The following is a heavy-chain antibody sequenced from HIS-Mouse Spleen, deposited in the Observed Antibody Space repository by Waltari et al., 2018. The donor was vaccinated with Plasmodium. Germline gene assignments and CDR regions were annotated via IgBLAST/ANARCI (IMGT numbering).Heavy chain of an antibody. V-gene: IGHV4-39*07. CDR1: GGSISSSSYY. CDR2: IYYSGGT. J-gene: IGHJ4*02. CDR3: ARDRITGTSYFDY. D-gene: IGHD1-7*01. Sequence: QLQLQESGPGLVKPSETLSLTCTVSGGSISSSSYYWGWIRQPPGKGLEWIGSIYYSGGTYYNPSLQSRVTISVDTSKNQFSLKLSSVTAADTAVYYCARDRITGTSYFDYWGQGTLVTVSS.